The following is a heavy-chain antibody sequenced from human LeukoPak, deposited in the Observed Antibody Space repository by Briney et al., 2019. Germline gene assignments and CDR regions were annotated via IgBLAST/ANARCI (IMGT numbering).Heavy chain of an antibody. D-gene: IGHD6-25*01. J-gene: IGHJ4*02. Sequence: ASVKVSCKASGYTFSGYYMHWVRQAPGQGLEWMGWINPNSGGTNYAQKFQGRVTMTRDTSISTAYMELSSLRSDDTAVYYCARDRSGGRDHDYWGQGTLVTVSS. CDR2: INPNSGGT. CDR3: ARDRSGGRDHDY. CDR1: GYTFSGYY. V-gene: IGHV1-2*02.